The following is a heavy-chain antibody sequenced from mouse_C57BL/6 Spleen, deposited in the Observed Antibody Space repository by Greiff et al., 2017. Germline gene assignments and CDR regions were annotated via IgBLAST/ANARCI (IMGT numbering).Heavy chain of an antibody. CDR2: IWSDGST. CDR1: GFSLTSYG. V-gene: IGHV2-6*03. J-gene: IGHJ4*01. Sequence: QVQLKESGPGLVAPSQSLSITCTVSGFSLTSYGVHWVRQPPGKGLEWLVVIWSDGSTTYNSALKSRLSISKDNSKSQVFLKMNSLQTDDTAMYYCARTLYDYDGAMDYWGQGTSVTVSS. D-gene: IGHD2-4*01. CDR3: ARTLYDYDGAMDY.